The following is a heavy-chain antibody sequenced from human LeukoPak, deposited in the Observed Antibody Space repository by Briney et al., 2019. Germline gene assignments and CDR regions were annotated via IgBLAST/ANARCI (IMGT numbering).Heavy chain of an antibody. D-gene: IGHD4-17*01. Sequence: GGSLRLSCAASGFTFSSYWMHWVRQAPGKGLVWVSRIKRDGSSTSYADSVKGRFTISRDNAKNTLYLQMSSLAAEDTAVYYCARAYSGDLPGSCWGQGTLVTVSS. CDR3: ARAYSGDLPGSC. V-gene: IGHV3-74*01. CDR2: IKRDGSST. CDR1: GFTFSSYW. J-gene: IGHJ4*02.